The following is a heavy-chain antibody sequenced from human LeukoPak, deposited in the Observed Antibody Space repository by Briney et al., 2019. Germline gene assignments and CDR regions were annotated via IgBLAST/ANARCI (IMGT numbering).Heavy chain of an antibody. CDR3: ARDPRVKSKYDILSYYYYYYMDV. CDR1: GFTFGSYS. Sequence: AGGSLRLSCAASGFTFGSYSTNWVRQAPGKGLEWVSYISSSSSTIYYADSVKGRFTISRDNAKNSLYLQMNSLRAEDTAVYYCARDPRVKSKYDILSYYYYYYMDVWGKGTTVTVSS. V-gene: IGHV3-48*01. CDR2: ISSSSSTI. J-gene: IGHJ6*03. D-gene: IGHD3-9*01.